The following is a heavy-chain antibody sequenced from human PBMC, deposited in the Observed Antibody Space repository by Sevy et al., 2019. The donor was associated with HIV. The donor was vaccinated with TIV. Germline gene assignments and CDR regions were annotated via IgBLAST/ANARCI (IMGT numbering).Heavy chain of an antibody. J-gene: IGHJ4*02. CDR1: GYTLTQFS. CDR3: ATTKDYYDSSGYPFDY. D-gene: IGHD3-22*01. V-gene: IGHV1-24*01. Sequence: GPVKVSCKVSGYTLTQFSMHWVRQAPGKGREWMTTFDPEDGDPEDGKTIYAQKFLGRVTMTEDTSTDTAYMELSSLRSDDTAVYYCATTKDYYDSSGYPFDYWGQGTLVTVSS. CDR2: FDPEDGDPEDGKT.